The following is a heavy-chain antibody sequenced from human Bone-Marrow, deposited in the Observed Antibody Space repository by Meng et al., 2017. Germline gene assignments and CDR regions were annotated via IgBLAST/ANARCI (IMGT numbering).Heavy chain of an antibody. V-gene: IGHV4-38-2*02. CDR1: GYSISSGYY. Sequence: GSLRPSCTVSGYSISSGYYWGWIRQPPGKGLEWIVSIYHSGSTYYNPFLKSRVTISVDTSKNQFYLKLSSVTAADTPVYYCARDGLGSSWYWGWFDPWGQGTRVTGYS. CDR3: ARDGLGSSWYWGWFDP. D-gene: IGHD6-13*01. CDR2: IYHSGST. J-gene: IGHJ5*01.